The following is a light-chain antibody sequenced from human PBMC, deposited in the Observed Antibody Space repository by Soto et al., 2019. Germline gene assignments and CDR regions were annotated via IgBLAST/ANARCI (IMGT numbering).Light chain of an antibody. V-gene: IGKV3-11*01. Sequence: EIVLTQSPATLSLSPGERATLSCRASQSVSSYLAWYQQKPGQAPRILIYDASNRATGIPARFSGSGSGTDFTLTISSLEPEDFAVYYCQQRSNWPPGYTFGQGTKLEIK. CDR2: DAS. CDR1: QSVSSY. CDR3: QQRSNWPPGYT. J-gene: IGKJ2*01.